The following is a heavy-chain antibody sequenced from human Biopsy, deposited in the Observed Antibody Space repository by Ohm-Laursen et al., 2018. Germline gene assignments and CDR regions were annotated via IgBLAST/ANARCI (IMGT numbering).Heavy chain of an antibody. J-gene: IGHJ6*02. V-gene: IGHV4-59*02. CDR1: GDSVTKYY. CDR3: ARDSGILNYGNFKYYHYYGMDV. D-gene: IGHD4-11*01. Sequence: ALSLTCTVSGDSVTKYYWSWIRQPPGKGLEWIGHIYYSVMTNYNPSLQSQVSISVDTSRNQVSLTLSSVTAADTAVYYCARDSGILNYGNFKYYHYYGMDVWGQGTKVTVSS. CDR2: IYYSVMT.